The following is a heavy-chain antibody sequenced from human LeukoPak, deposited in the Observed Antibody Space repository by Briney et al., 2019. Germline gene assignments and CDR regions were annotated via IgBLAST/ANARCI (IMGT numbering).Heavy chain of an antibody. Sequence: NPSETLSLTCTVSGGSISSGSYYWSWIRQPAGKGLEWIGRIYTSGSTNYNPSLKSRVTISVDTSKNQFSLSLSSVTAADTAVYYCARITFVVEGYGMDVWGQGTTVTVSS. V-gene: IGHV4-61*02. J-gene: IGHJ6*02. CDR3: ARITFVVEGYGMDV. D-gene: IGHD2-21*01. CDR1: GGSISSGSYY. CDR2: IYTSGST.